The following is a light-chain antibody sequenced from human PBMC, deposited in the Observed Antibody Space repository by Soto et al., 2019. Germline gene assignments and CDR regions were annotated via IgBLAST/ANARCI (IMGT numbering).Light chain of an antibody. CDR3: QQYGNSRGT. V-gene: IGKV3-20*01. CDR2: GAS. Sequence: EIVMTQSPATLSVSPGERATLSSRASQSVSSNLAWYQQKPGQAPRLLIYGASSRATGIPDRFSGSGSGTDFTLTISGLEPEDFAVYYCQQYGNSRGTFGQGTKVDI. CDR1: QSVSSN. J-gene: IGKJ1*01.